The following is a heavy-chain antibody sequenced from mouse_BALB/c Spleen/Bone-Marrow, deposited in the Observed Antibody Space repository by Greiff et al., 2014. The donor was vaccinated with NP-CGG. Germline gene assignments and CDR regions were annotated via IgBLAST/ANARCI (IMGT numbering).Heavy chain of an antibody. CDR1: GYTFTSYW. V-gene: IGHV1-87*01. CDR2: IYPGDGDT. D-gene: IGHD2-4*01. CDR3: ARRGSDYENAMDY. Sequence: QVQLKESGAELAGPGASVKLSCKAAGYTFTSYWMQWVKQRPGQGLEWIGAIYPGDGDTRYSQKFKEKATLTADKSSSTAYIQLSSLASEDSAVYYCARRGSDYENAMDYWGQGTSVIVSS. J-gene: IGHJ4*01.